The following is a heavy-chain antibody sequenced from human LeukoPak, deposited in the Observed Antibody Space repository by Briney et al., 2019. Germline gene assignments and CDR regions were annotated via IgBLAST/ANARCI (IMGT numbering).Heavy chain of an antibody. CDR1: GDSISSYY. V-gene: IGHV4-59*08. CDR2: ISYSGST. CDR3: ARQSRGTTAQLFDY. J-gene: IGHJ4*02. Sequence: PSETLSLTCTVSGDSISSYYWSWIRQPPGKGLEWIGYISYSGSTNYNPSLESRVTISGDTSKNQFYLKLSSVNAADTAFYYCARQSRGTTAQLFDYWGQGTLVTVSS. D-gene: IGHD1-1*01.